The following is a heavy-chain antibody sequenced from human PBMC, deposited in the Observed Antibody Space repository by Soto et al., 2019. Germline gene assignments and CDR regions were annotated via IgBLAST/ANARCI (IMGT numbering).Heavy chain of an antibody. CDR3: TKRPNCCHGGSYYLS. J-gene: IGHJ5*02. CDR2: IYWDDDK. D-gene: IGHD2-15*01. CDR1: GFSLSTSGVT. Sequence: DSGPTLVNPTQTLTLTCTFSGFSLSTSGVTVGWIRQPPGKALEWIALIYWDDDKRYSPSLESRLTITKDASKIQVVLTMTNMDPVDPATYFCTKRPNCCHGGSYYLSWDQEILVDVSS. V-gene: IGHV2-5*02.